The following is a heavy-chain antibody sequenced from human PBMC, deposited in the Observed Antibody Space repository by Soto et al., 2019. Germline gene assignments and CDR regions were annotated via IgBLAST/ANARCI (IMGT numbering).Heavy chain of an antibody. Sequence: PGGSLRLSCAASGFTFSSYAMHWVRQAPGKGLEWVAVISYDGSNKYYADSVKGRFTISRDNSKNTLYLQMNSLRAEGTAVYYCARVRLAAAGPLNYWGQGTLVTVSS. CDR1: GFTFSSYA. CDR2: ISYDGSNK. CDR3: ARVRLAAAGPLNY. D-gene: IGHD6-13*01. V-gene: IGHV3-30-3*01. J-gene: IGHJ4*02.